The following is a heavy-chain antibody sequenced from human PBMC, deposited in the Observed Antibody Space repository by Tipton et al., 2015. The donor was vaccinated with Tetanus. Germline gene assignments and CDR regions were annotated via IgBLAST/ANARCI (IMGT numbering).Heavy chain of an antibody. CDR2: ISHSGST. J-gene: IGHJ4*02. Sequence: TLSLTCTVSGGSVSSGDSYWYWIRQPPGKGLECIGYISHSGSTFYNPSLASRVMISLDTSENQFSLRLNSVTAADTAVYFCARRVVGATLDYWGQGSLVTVSS. D-gene: IGHD1-26*01. CDR3: ARRVVGATLDY. CDR1: GGSVSSGDSY. V-gene: IGHV4-30-4*01.